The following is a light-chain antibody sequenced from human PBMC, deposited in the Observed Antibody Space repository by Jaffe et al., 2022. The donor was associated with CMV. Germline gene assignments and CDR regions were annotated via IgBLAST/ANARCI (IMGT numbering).Light chain of an antibody. CDR1: SSDVGDYNY. V-gene: IGLV2-14*03. J-gene: IGLJ3*02. CDR3: SSYTSSSTPLWV. CDR2: DVS. Sequence: QSALTQPASVSGSPGQSITISCTGTSSDVGDYNYVSWYQQHPGKAPKVMIYDVSNRPSGVSNRFSGSKSGNTASLTISGLQAEDEADYYCSSYTSSSTPLWVFGGGTKLTVL.